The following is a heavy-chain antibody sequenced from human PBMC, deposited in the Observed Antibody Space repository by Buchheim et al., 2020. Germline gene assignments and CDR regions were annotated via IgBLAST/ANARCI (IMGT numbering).Heavy chain of an antibody. CDR3: AREGGGDCYFDY. J-gene: IGHJ4*02. CDR2: ISYDGSNK. D-gene: IGHD2-21*02. CDR1: GFTFSSYA. Sequence: QVQLVESGGGVVQPGRSLRLSCAASGFTFSSYAMHWVRQAPGKGLEWVAVISYDGSNKYYADSVKGRFTNSRDNSKNTLYLQMNSLRAEDTAVYYCAREGGGDCYFDYWGQGTL. V-gene: IGHV3-30-3*01.